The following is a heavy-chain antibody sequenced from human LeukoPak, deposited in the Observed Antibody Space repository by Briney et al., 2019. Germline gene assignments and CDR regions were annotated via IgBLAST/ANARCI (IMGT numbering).Heavy chain of an antibody. CDR1: GFTFSSYA. D-gene: IGHD5-18*01. Sequence: GGSLRLSCAASGFTFSSYAMSWVRQAPGKGLEWVSAIIGSGGSSYYADSVNGRFTISRDNSKNTVYLQMDSLRADDSAVYYCAKNAGYSYGLYYFDYWGQGALVTVSS. CDR3: AKNAGYSYGLYYFDY. CDR2: IIGSGGSS. J-gene: IGHJ4*02. V-gene: IGHV3-23*01.